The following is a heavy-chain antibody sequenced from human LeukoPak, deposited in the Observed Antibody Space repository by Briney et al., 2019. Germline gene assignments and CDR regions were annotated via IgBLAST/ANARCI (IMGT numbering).Heavy chain of an antibody. CDR3: ARLYSSSSYNWFDP. CDR1: GGSFSGYY. V-gene: IGHV4-34*01. CDR2: INHSGST. J-gene: IGHJ5*02. D-gene: IGHD6-13*01. Sequence: SETLSLTRAVYGGSFSGYYWSWIRQPPGKGLEWIGEINHSGSTNYNPSLKSRVTISVDTSKNQFSLKLSSVTAADTAVYYCARLYSSSSYNWFDPWGQGTLVTVSS.